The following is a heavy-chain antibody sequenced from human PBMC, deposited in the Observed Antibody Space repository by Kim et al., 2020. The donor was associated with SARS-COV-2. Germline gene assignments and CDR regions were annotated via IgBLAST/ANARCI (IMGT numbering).Heavy chain of an antibody. Sequence: SETLSLTCTVSGGSISSYYWSWIRQPPGKGLEWIGYIYYSGSTNYNPSLKSRVTISVDTSKNQFSLKLSSVTAADTAVYYCARGPKLRYFDWSLDYFDYWGQGTLVTVSS. D-gene: IGHD3-9*01. CDR2: IYYSGST. J-gene: IGHJ4*02. CDR1: GGSISSYY. V-gene: IGHV4-59*13. CDR3: ARGPKLRYFDWSLDYFDY.